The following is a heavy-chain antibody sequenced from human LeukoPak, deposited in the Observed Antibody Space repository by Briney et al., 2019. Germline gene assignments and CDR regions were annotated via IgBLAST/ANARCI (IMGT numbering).Heavy chain of an antibody. CDR1: GGSFSSYY. J-gene: IGHJ4*02. CDR3: TRGFLGDYFVSGIYYVFDY. CDR2: FYTSGST. Sequence: SETLSLTCAVYGGSFSSYYWSWIRQPAGKGLEWIGRFYTSGSTKHNPSLKSRVTMSEDTSKHQLSLNLSSVTAADTAVHYCTRGFLGDYFVSGIYYVFDYWGQGTLVTVSS. D-gene: IGHD3-10*01. V-gene: IGHV4-59*10.